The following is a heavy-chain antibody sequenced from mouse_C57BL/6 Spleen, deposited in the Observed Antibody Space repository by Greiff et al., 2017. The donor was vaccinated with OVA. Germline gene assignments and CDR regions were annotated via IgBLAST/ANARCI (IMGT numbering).Heavy chain of an antibody. V-gene: IGHV1-82*01. J-gene: IGHJ4*01. CDR1: GYAFSSSW. CDR3: ERAGGGYYAMDY. Sequence: QVQLQQSGPELVKPGASVKISCKASGYAFSSSWMNWVKQRPGKGLEWIGRIYPGDGDTNYNGKFKGKATLTADKSSSTAYMQLSSLTSADSAVYFCERAGGGYYAMDYWGQGTSVTVSS. CDR2: IYPGDGDT.